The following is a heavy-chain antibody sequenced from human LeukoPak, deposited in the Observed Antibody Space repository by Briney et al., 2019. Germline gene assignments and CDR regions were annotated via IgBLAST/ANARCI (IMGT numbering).Heavy chain of an antibody. CDR1: GGTFSSYA. D-gene: IGHD5-12*01. J-gene: IGHJ5*02. CDR2: IIPIFGTA. Sequence: SVKVSCKASGGTFSSYAISWVRQAPGQGLEWMGGIIPIFGTANYAQKFQGRVTITTDESTSTAYMELSSLRSEDTAVHYCARAPAGGWLHRKGDWFDPWGQGTLVTVSS. CDR3: ARAPAGGWLHRKGDWFDP. V-gene: IGHV1-69*05.